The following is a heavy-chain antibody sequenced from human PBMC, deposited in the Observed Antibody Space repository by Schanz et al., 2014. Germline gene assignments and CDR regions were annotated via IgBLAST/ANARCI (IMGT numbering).Heavy chain of an antibody. V-gene: IGHV4-59*08. J-gene: IGHJ5*02. CDR3: ARHGGYYDVLNSFDI. CDR1: GGSITTYY. Sequence: QVQLQESGPGLVKPSQTLSLTCTVSGGSITTYYWSWIRQPPGKGLEWIGYIYYSGSTTYYPSLKSRVTISVDTSKNQFSLMLTSVTAADTAVYFCARHGGYYDVLNSFDIWGQGTLVTVSS. D-gene: IGHD3-16*01. CDR2: IYYSGST.